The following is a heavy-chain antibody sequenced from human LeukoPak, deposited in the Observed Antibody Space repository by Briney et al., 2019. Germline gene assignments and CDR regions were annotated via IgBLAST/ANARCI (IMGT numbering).Heavy chain of an antibody. CDR1: GGSISSSSYY. CDR3: ARESATAADAFDI. J-gene: IGHJ3*02. CDR2: IYYSGST. Sequence: SETLSLTCTVSGGSISSSSYYWGWIRQPPGKGLEWIGSIYYSGSTYYNPSLKSRVTISVDTSKNQFSLKLSSVTAADTAVYYCARESATAADAFDIWGQGTMVTVSS. V-gene: IGHV4-39*07. D-gene: IGHD6-13*01.